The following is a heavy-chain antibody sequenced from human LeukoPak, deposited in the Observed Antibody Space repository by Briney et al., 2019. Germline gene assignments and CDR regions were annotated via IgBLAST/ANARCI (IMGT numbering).Heavy chain of an antibody. D-gene: IGHD3-3*01. CDR1: GYTFTSYY. Sequence: ASVKVSCKASGYTFTSYYIHWVRQAPGQGLEWMGRINPGGGSTSYAQKFQDRVTMTRHTSTSRVYMELSSLRSEDTAVYYCARVHDFGSGHFDSWGQGTLVIVSS. CDR2: INPGGGST. CDR3: ARVHDFGSGHFDS. V-gene: IGHV1-46*01. J-gene: IGHJ4*02.